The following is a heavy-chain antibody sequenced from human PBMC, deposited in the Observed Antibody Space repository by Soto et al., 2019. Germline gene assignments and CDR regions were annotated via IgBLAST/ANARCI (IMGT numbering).Heavy chain of an antibody. Sequence: SETLSLTCTVSGASIGSGGWWSWVRQPPGKGLEWIAEIFHDGSTNYSPSLKSRVAISVDKSQNQFSLNVYSVTAADTAVYFCARHEGWTGPDQWGQGTLVTVSS. CDR2: IFHDGST. D-gene: IGHD2-8*02. J-gene: IGHJ5*02. CDR3: ARHEGWTGPDQ. CDR1: GASIGSGGW. V-gene: IGHV4-4*02.